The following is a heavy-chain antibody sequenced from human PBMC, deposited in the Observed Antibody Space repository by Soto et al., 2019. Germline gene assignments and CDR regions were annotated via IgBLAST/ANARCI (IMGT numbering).Heavy chain of an antibody. CDR3: ARGFPFFFDS. D-gene: IGHD3-10*01. CDR1: GGSVSTDNHY. CDR2: VYHSGST. V-gene: IGHV4-61*01. Sequence: SETLSLTCSVSGGSVSTDNHYWNWIRQPPGKGLEWIGYVYHSGSTNYNPSLKSRVTMSVGTSKNQFSLKLSSVTAADTAVYYCARGFPFFFDSWGQGTLVTVSS. J-gene: IGHJ5*01.